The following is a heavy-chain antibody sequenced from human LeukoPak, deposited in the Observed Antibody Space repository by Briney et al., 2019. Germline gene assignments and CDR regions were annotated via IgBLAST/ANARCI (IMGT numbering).Heavy chain of an antibody. Sequence: GGSLRLSCAASEFAFSSFGMHWVRQAPGKGLEWVAFISYDGENKNYADSVKGRFTISRDNSKNTLHVQMTSLRLEDTAVYYCAKDGGAGYLILDSWGQGTLVTVPS. J-gene: IGHJ4*02. V-gene: IGHV3-30*18. CDR3: AKDGGAGYLILDS. CDR1: EFAFSSFG. D-gene: IGHD3-9*01. CDR2: ISYDGENK.